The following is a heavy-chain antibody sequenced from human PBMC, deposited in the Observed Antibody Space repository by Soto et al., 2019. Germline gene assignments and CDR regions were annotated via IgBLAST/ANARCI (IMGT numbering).Heavy chain of an antibody. Sequence: APGKVSCKASGYTFTSYGISWVRQARGQGLERMGWISAYNGNTNYAQKLQGRVTMTTDTSTSTAYMELRSLRSDDTAVYYCARDHTFKVATPRSPSGGFDPWGQGTLVTVAS. J-gene: IGHJ5*02. V-gene: IGHV1-18*01. CDR3: ARDHTFKVATPRSPSGGFDP. CDR1: GYTFTSYG. CDR2: ISAYNGNT. D-gene: IGHD2-21*02.